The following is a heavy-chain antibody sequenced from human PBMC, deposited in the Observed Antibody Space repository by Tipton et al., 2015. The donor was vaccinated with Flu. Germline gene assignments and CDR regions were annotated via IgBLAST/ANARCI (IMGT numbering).Heavy chain of an antibody. CDR1: GGSFSGYY. V-gene: IGHV4-34*01. J-gene: IGHJ4*02. CDR2: INHRGST. Sequence: AGLVKPSETLSLTCAVYGGSFSGYYWTWIRQPPGKGLEWIGEINHRGSTNYNPSLKSRVTISVDTSKNQFSLKVRSLTAADSAVYYCARGDYYDIAGYFDYWGQGTLVTVSS. CDR3: ARGDYYDIAGYFDY. D-gene: IGHD3-22*01.